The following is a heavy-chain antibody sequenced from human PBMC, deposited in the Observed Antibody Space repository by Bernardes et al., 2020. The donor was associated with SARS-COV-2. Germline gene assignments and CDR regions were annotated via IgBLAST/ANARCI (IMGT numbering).Heavy chain of an antibody. CDR1: GFTFSSYG. J-gene: IGHJ4*02. CDR3: AKEKNGGGGFDY. Sequence: GGSLRLSCAASGFTFSSYGIHWVRQAPGKGLEWVAVFSYDGTNKYYTDSVKGRFTMSRDNSKNTIYLQMNSLRTEDTAVYFCAKEKNGGGGFDYWGQGTLVTVSS. CDR2: FSYDGTNK. V-gene: IGHV3-30*18. D-gene: IGHD2-8*01.